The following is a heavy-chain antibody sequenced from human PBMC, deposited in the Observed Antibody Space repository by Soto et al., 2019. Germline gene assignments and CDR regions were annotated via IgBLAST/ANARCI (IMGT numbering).Heavy chain of an antibody. J-gene: IGHJ6*02. Sequence: QVQLVQSGAEVKKPGSSVTVSCKASGGTFGNSAISWVRQAPGQGLEWMGGIIPIFPTPDYAQKFQGRVTNTADESTTAVDMELTSLKSEYTAVSYCARDKDRQHLGGNYYYGIDVWGQGTPVTVSS. V-gene: IGHV1-69*12. CDR2: IIPIFPTP. CDR1: GGTFGNSA. D-gene: IGHD2-15*01. CDR3: ARDKDRQHLGGNYYYGIDV.